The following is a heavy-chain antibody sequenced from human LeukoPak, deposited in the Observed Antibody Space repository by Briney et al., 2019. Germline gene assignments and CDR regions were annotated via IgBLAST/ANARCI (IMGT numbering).Heavy chain of an antibody. V-gene: IGHV4-30-4*08. CDR1: GGSISSGDYY. D-gene: IGHD3-10*01. J-gene: IGHJ3*02. CDR2: IYYSGST. CDR3: ARDLIKRITMVRGVADAFDI. Sequence: TLSLTCTVSGGSISSGDYYWSWIRQPPGKGLEWIGYIYYSGSTYYNPSLKSRVTISVDTSKNQFSLKLSSVTAADTAVYYCARDLIKRITMVRGVADAFDIWAKGQWSPSLQ.